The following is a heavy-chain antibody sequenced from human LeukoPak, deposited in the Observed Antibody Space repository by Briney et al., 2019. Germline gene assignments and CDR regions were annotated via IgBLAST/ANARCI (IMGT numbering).Heavy chain of an antibody. CDR1: GYTFTGYY. D-gene: IGHD6-19*01. CDR2: INPNSGGT. CDR3: ARVAGKYSSGWWVDY. Sequence: ATVKVSCKASGYTFTGYYMHWVRQAPGQGLEWMGWINPNSGGTNYAQKFQGRVTMTRDTSISTAYMELSRLRSDDTAVYYCARVAGKYSSGWWVDYWGQGTLVTVSS. J-gene: IGHJ4*02. V-gene: IGHV1-2*02.